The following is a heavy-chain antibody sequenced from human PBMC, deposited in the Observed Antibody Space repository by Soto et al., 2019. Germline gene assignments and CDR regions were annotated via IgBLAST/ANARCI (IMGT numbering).Heavy chain of an antibody. Sequence: ASETLSLTCTVSGGSIRDTIYYWGWIRQPPGKGLEWIGSIHYSGSTHYNPSLKSRVTISVDPSKSQFSLNLTSVTPADTSVYYCARLMRAVAAPLAYWGQGTVVTVSS. V-gene: IGHV4-39*01. CDR2: IHYSGST. D-gene: IGHD6-19*01. J-gene: IGHJ4*02. CDR3: ARLMRAVAAPLAY. CDR1: GGSIRDTIYY.